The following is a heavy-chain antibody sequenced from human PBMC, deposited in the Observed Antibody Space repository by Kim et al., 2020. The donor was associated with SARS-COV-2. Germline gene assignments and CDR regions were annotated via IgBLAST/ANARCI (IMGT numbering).Heavy chain of an antibody. V-gene: IGHV3-7*01. Sequence: GGSLRLSCAASGFSFSSYWMSWVRQAPGKGLEWVAYINQNGSKKYYLDSVKGRFTISRDNAKNSVYLQISSLRAEDRAVYYCAKEKSSTWSGGAYHYGRDVGGRDTTVTVPS. J-gene: IGHJ6*02. CDR1: GFSFSSYW. D-gene: IGHD6-13*01. CDR3: AKEKSSTWSGGAYHYGRDV. CDR2: INQNGSKK.